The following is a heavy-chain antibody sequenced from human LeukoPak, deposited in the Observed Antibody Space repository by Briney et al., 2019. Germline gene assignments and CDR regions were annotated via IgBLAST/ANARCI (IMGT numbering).Heavy chain of an antibody. CDR2: IYYSGST. J-gene: IGHJ4*02. CDR3: ARDGYNWNDLDY. D-gene: IGHD1-20*01. V-gene: IGHV4-59*13. Sequence: SETLSLTCTVSGGSISSYYWSWIRQPPGKGLEWIGYIYYSGSTNYNPSLKSRVTISVDMSKNQFSLKLSSVTAADTAVYYCARDGYNWNDLDYWGQGTLVTVSS. CDR1: GGSISSYY.